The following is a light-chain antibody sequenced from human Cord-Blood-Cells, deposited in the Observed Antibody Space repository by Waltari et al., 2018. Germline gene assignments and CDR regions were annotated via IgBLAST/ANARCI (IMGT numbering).Light chain of an antibody. CDR3: QQSYSTPLFT. Sequence: DIQMTQSPSSLSASVGDRVTITCRPSQSISSYLNWYQQKPGKAPKLLIYAASSLQSGVPSRFSGSGSGTDFTLTISSLQPEDFATYYCQQSYSTPLFTFGPGTKVDIK. CDR2: AAS. J-gene: IGKJ3*01. CDR1: QSISSY. V-gene: IGKV1-39*01.